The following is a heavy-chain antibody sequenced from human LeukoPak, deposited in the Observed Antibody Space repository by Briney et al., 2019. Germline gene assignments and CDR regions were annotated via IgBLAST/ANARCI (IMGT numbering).Heavy chain of an antibody. CDR1: GFTVSSNY. V-gene: IGHV3-53*01. Sequence: PGGSLRLSCTASGFTVSSNYMSWVRQAPGKGLEWLSVIYSGGNTYYAAPVEGRFTISRDNSKNTVYLQMNSLRAEDTAVYYCAKGGVDPHPIYWGRGTLVTVSS. D-gene: IGHD5-12*01. J-gene: IGHJ4*02. CDR3: AKGGVDPHPIY. CDR2: IYSGGNT.